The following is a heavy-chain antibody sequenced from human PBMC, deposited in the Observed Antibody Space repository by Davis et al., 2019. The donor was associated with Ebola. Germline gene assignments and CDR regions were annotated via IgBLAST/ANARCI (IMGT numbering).Heavy chain of an antibody. CDR2: IIPVLGIA. Sequence: SVKVSCKASGGTFSSYAISWVRQAPGQGLEWMGGIIPVLGIANYAQKFQGRVTITADESASTAYMELSSLRSEDTAVYYCASGLVRGESYWYFDLWGRGTLVTVSS. CDR1: GGTFSSYA. J-gene: IGHJ2*01. D-gene: IGHD6-6*01. CDR3: ASGLVRGESYWYFDL. V-gene: IGHV1-69*10.